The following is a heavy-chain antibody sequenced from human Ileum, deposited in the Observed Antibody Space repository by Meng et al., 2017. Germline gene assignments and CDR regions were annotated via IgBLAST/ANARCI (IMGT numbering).Heavy chain of an antibody. D-gene: IGHD1-26*01. CDR3: ARSIWNSGAPTVDY. CDR1: GGSISTINW. Sequence: SEILSLTCAVSGGSISTINWWSWVRQPPGKGLEWIGEIYHSGSTNYNPSLKSRVTISVDKSKNQFSLNLRSVTAADTAVYYCARSIWNSGAPTVDYWGQGTLVTVSS. CDR2: IYHSGST. J-gene: IGHJ4*02. V-gene: IGHV4-4*02.